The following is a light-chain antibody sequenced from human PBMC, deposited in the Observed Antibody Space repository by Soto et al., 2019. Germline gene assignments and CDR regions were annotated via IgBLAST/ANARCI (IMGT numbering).Light chain of an antibody. J-gene: IGLJ2*01. V-gene: IGLV1-51*01. CDR2: DND. Sequence: QSVLTQPPSVSAAPGQKVTISCSRSSSNIGNCYVSWYQQLPGTAPKLLIYDNDKRPSGIPDRFSGSKSGTSATLGITGLQTGDEADYYCGTWDSSLSGVVFGGGTKLTVL. CDR3: GTWDSSLSGVV. CDR1: SSNIGNCY.